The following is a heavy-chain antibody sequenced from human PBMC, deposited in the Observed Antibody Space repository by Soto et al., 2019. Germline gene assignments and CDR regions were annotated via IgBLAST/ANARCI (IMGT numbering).Heavy chain of an antibody. D-gene: IGHD2-2*01. J-gene: IGHJ6*03. CDR2: IYYGGNT. Sequence: QVQLRESGPGVVKPSETLSLICSVSSGSVTSGRFFWSWVRQHPGKGLEWIGHIYYGGNTYYNPSLKSRVAMSVDTSKNRFSLTLGALTAADTAVYYCARSLPGGTIFYMDVWGEGTTVTVSS. V-gene: IGHV4-31*02. CDR3: ARSLPGGTIFYMDV. CDR1: SGSVTSGRFF.